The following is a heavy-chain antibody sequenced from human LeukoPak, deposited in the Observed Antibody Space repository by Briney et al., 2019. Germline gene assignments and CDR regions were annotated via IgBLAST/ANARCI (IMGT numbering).Heavy chain of an antibody. CDR3: AKDVSSCGGDCPDS. CDR2: ISVSGGST. CDR1: GFTFTTYP. V-gene: IGHV3-23*01. D-gene: IGHD2-21*02. J-gene: IGHJ4*02. Sequence: GGSLRLSCVASGFTFTTYPMSWVRQAPGKGLEWVSGISVSGGSTYYADSVKGRFTISRDNSKNTVYLQMNSLGAEETAIYYCAKDVSSCGGDCPDSWGQGTLVTVSS.